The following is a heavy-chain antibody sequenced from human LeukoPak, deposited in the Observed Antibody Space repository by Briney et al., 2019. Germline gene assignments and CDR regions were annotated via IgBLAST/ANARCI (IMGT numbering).Heavy chain of an antibody. V-gene: IGHV3-48*04. Sequence: GGSLRLSCVASGFSLRSYSMNWVRQAPGKGLEWISFIHSSGAIIFYAESVKGRFTISRDNAKNSLFLQMNSLRAEDTALYYCARGVPDGDYVEYFQHWGQGTLVTVSS. CDR2: IHSSGAII. J-gene: IGHJ1*01. D-gene: IGHD4-17*01. CDR3: ARGVPDGDYVEYFQH. CDR1: GFSLRSYS.